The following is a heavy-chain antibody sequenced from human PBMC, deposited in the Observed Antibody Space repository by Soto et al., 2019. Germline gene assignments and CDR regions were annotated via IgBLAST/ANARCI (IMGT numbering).Heavy chain of an antibody. CDR3: ARWIGVADFDY. J-gene: IGHJ4*02. Sequence: GGSLRLSCAASGFTFSSYGMHWVRQAPGKGLEWVAVIWYDGSNKYYADSVKGRFTISRDNSKNTLYLQMNSLRAEDTAVYYCARWIGVADFDYWGQGTLVTVSS. D-gene: IGHD3-3*01. CDR2: IWYDGSNK. CDR1: GFTFSSYG. V-gene: IGHV3-33*01.